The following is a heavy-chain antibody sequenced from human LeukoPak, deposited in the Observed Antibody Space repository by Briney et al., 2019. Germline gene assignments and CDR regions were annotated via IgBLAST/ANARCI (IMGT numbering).Heavy chain of an antibody. Sequence: PGGSLRLSCVASGITFNSYVFSWVRQAPGAGLEWVSAVTGSGDSTYYADSVKGRFTVSRDNAKNSLYLQMNSLRAEDTAVYYCARSYYYDSSGGYFDYWGQGTLVTVFS. CDR2: VTGSGDST. J-gene: IGHJ4*02. CDR1: GITFNSYV. D-gene: IGHD3-22*01. CDR3: ARSYYYDSSGGYFDY. V-gene: IGHV3-23*01.